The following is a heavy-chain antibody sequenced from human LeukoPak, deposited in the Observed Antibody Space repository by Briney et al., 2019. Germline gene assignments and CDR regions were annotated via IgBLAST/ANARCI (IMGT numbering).Heavy chain of an antibody. CDR2: ISSGGGYI. J-gene: IGHJ5*02. V-gene: IGHV3-21*01. Sequence: PGGSLRLSCAASGFTFSDYTMNWVRQAPGKGLEWVSSISSGGGYIYYADSVKGRFTTSRDSAKNSLYLRMNSLRVEDTAVYYCARDGYGDKNWFDPWGQGTLVTVSS. CDR1: GFTFSDYT. D-gene: IGHD4-17*01. CDR3: ARDGYGDKNWFDP.